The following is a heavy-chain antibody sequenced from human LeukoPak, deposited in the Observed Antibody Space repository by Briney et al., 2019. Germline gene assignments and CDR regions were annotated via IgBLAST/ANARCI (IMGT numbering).Heavy chain of an antibody. J-gene: IGHJ4*02. CDR1: GGSISSYY. D-gene: IGHD6-19*01. V-gene: IGHV4-59*01. Sequence: SETLPLTCTVSGGSISSYYWSWIRQPPGKGLEWIAYIYYSGSTNYNPSLKSRVTISVDTSKNQFSLKLSSVTAADTAVYYCARVLYSSDWHVVYWGQGTLVTVSS. CDR2: IYYSGST. CDR3: ARVLYSSDWHVVY.